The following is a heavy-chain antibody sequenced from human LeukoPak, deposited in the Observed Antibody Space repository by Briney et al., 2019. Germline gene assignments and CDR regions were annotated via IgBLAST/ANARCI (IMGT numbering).Heavy chain of an antibody. CDR3: TRDLDGSGIVNWFDP. Sequence: QPGGSLRLSCAASGFTFSSYWTHWVRQAPGKGLVWVSRINSDGSSTTYADSVKGRFTTSRDNAKNTLYLQMNSLRVEDTAVYYCTRDLDGSGIVNWFDPWGQGTLVTVSS. V-gene: IGHV3-74*01. D-gene: IGHD3-10*01. CDR1: GFTFSSYW. J-gene: IGHJ5*02. CDR2: INSDGSST.